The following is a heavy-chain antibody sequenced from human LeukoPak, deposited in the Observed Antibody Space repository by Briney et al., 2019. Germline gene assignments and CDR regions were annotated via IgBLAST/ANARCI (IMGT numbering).Heavy chain of an antibody. CDR1: GGSISSSSYY. V-gene: IGHV4-39*07. CDR3: ASDSSGWHEGPYYYYGMDV. CDR2: IYYSGST. J-gene: IGHJ6*02. Sequence: PSETLSLTCTVSGGSISSSSYYWGWIRQPPGKGLEWIGSIYYSGSTYYNPSLKSRVTISVDTSKNQFSLKLSSVTAADTAVYYCASDSSGWHEGPYYYYGMDVWGQGTTVTVSS. D-gene: IGHD6-19*01.